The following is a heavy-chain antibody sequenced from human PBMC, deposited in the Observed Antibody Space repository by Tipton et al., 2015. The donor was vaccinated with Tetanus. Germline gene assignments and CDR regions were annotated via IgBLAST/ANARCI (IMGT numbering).Heavy chain of an antibody. CDR1: GFMFSSYW. CDR2: INQDGTQK. D-gene: IGHD3-3*01. CDR3: ARDFRPIFGVAHPFDS. V-gene: IGHV3-7*01. J-gene: IGHJ5*01. Sequence: SLRLSCVGSGFMFSSYWMSWVRQAPGKGLEWVANINQDGTQKYHVDSVKGRFTISRDNAKNSLYLQMNGLRDDDTAVYFCARDFRPIFGVAHPFDSWGQGTLVTVSS.